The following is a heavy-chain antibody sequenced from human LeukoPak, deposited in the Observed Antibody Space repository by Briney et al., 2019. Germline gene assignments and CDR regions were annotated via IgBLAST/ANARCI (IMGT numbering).Heavy chain of an antibody. CDR3: AKDLYGDPTIDY. V-gene: IGHV3-30*18. CDR1: GFTFSTYG. CDR2: ISHDGSNK. D-gene: IGHD4-17*01. Sequence: GGSLRLSCAASGFTFSTYGMHWVRQAPGKGLEWVAVISHDGSNKYYADSVKGRFTISRDNSKNTLYLQMNSLRAEDTAVYYCAKDLYGDPTIDYWGQGTLVTVSS. J-gene: IGHJ4*02.